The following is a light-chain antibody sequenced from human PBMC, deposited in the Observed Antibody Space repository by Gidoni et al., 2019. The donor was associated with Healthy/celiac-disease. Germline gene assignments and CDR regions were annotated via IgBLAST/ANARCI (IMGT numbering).Light chain of an antibody. Sequence: DIVMTQSPDSVAVSLGERATINCKSSQSVLYSSNNKNYLAWYQQKPGQPPKLLIYWASTRESGVPDRFSGSGSGTDFTLTISSLQAEDVAVYYCQQYYSTPPMYTFGQGTKLEIK. CDR1: QSVLYSSNNKNY. CDR3: QQYYSTPPMYT. CDR2: WAS. V-gene: IGKV4-1*01. J-gene: IGKJ2*01.